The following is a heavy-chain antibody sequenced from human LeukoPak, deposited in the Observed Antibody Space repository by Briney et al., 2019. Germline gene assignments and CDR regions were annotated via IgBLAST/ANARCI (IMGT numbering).Heavy chain of an antibody. CDR2: IYTSGST. D-gene: IGHD6-6*01. J-gene: IGHJ4*02. CDR3: ARDFGSTAAATGWSFFDY. Sequence: SETLSLTCTVSGGSISSGSYYWSWIRQPAGKGLEWIGRIYTSGSTNYNPSLKSRVTISVDTSKNQFSLKLSSVTAADTAVYYCARDFGSTAAATGWSFFDYWGQGTLVTVSS. V-gene: IGHV4-61*02. CDR1: GGSISSGSYY.